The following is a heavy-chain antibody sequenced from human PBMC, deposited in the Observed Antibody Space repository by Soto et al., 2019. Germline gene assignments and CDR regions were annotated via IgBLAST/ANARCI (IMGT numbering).Heavy chain of an antibody. CDR3: ARDGDVNTGFGKDY. J-gene: IGHJ4*02. CDR1: GGTFSSYR. V-gene: IGHV3-33*01. D-gene: IGHD3-16*01. Sequence: QVQLVQSGAEVREPGSSVKVSCKASGGTFSSYRINWVRQAPGKGLEWVAFIWHDGGNKFYAESVKGRFTISRDNSKNTLYLQMTSLSAEDTAMYYCARDGDVNTGFGKDYWGQGTLVTVSS. CDR2: IWHDGGNK.